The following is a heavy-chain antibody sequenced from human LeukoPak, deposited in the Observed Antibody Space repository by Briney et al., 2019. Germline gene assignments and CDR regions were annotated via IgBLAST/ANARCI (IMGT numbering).Heavy chain of an antibody. CDR1: GFTFSSYW. V-gene: IGHV3-7*01. D-gene: IGHD6-13*01. Sequence: GGSLRLSCAASGFTFSSYWMSWVRQAPGKGLEWVANIKQDGSEKYYVDSVKGRFTISRDNAKNSLYLQMNSLRAEDTAVYYCARERPYSSSWYNWFDPWGQGTLVTVSS. CDR2: IKQDGSEK. CDR3: ARERPYSSSWYNWFDP. J-gene: IGHJ5*02.